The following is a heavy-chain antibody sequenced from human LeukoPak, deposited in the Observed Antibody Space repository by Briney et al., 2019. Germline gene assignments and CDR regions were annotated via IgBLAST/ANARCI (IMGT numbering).Heavy chain of an antibody. V-gene: IGHV1-69*13. D-gene: IGHD4-23*01. CDR2: IIPIFGTA. CDR1: GGTFSSYA. J-gene: IGHJ5*02. Sequence: SVKVSCKASGGTFSSYAISWVRQAPGQGLEWMGGIIPIFGTANYAQKFQGRVTITADESTSTAYMELSSLRSEDTAVYYCARLGPHYGGNPDNWFDPWGQGTLVTVSS. CDR3: ARLGPHYGGNPDNWFDP.